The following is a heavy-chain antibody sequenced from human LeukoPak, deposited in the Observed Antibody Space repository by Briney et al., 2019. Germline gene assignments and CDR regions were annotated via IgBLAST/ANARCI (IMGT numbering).Heavy chain of an antibody. Sequence: GGSLRLSCAASGFTFSNYWMSWVRQAPGKGLEWVASTKQDGSVKQYVDSVKGRFAISRDNAKDSLYLQMNSLRAEDTAVYYCAKDRERTVEVFDYWGQGTLVTVSS. CDR1: GFTFSNYW. D-gene: IGHD4-23*01. J-gene: IGHJ4*02. CDR3: AKDRERTVEVFDY. CDR2: TKQDGSVK. V-gene: IGHV3-7*03.